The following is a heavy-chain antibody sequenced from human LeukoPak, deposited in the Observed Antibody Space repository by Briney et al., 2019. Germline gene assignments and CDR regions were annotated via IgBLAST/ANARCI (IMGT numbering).Heavy chain of an antibody. D-gene: IGHD3-22*01. V-gene: IGHV3-21*01. J-gene: IGHJ4*02. CDR2: VSSSGAYI. CDR1: GFIFSSYA. Sequence: GGSLRLSCAASGFIFSSYAMNWIRQAPGKGLEWVASVSSSGAYIYYADLVEGRFTISRDNAKNSLILQMNSLRAEDTAVYYCARGVGNYRYYFDSWGQGTLVTVSS. CDR3: ARGVGNYRYYFDS.